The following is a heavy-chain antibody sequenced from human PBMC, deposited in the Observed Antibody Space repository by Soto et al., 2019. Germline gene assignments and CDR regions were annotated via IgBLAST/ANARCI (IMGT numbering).Heavy chain of an antibody. D-gene: IGHD5-12*01. V-gene: IGHV4-31*03. CDR2: IYYRGST. Sequence: QVQLQESGPGLVKPSQTLSLTCTVSGGSISSGGYYWSWIRQHPGKGLEWIGYIYYRGSTYYNPSLKSRVTISVDTSKNQFSLKLSSVTAADTAVYYCARGGERWLQLDAFDYWGQGTLVTVSS. J-gene: IGHJ4*02. CDR1: GGSISSGGYY. CDR3: ARGGERWLQLDAFDY.